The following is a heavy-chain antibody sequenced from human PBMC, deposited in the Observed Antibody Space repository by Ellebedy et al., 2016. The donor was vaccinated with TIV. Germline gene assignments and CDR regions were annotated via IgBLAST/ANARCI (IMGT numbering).Heavy chain of an antibody. CDR2: INPNSGGT. J-gene: IGHJ3*02. D-gene: IGHD3-22*01. CDR3: ARGADSSGYYYTGTAFDI. Sequence: AASVKVSCKASGYSFTGYYIHWVRQAPGQGLEWMAWINPNSGGTKYAQNFQGRVTMTRDTSISTGYMELSGLRSDDTAVYYCARGADSSGYYYTGTAFDIWGQGTMVTVSS. CDR1: GYSFTGYY. V-gene: IGHV1-2*02.